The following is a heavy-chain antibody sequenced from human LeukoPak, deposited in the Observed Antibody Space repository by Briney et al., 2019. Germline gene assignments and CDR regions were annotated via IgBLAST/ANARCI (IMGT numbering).Heavy chain of an antibody. D-gene: IGHD6-13*01. CDR3: SRGLYSSTWPDY. CDR1: GGSISSSSYY. Sequence: SETLSLTCTVSGGSISSSSYYWGWIRQPPGKGLEWIGSIYYSGSTYYNPSLKSRVTISVDTSKNQFSLKLSSVTAADTAVYYCSRGLYSSTWPDYRGQGTLVTVSS. CDR2: IYYSGST. V-gene: IGHV4-39*01. J-gene: IGHJ4*02.